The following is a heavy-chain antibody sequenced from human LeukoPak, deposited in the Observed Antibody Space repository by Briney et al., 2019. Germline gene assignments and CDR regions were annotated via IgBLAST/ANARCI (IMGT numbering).Heavy chain of an antibody. CDR1: GYTFTSYG. CDR2: ISAYNGNT. CDR3: ARDPRDSSGPYFDY. J-gene: IGHJ4*02. D-gene: IGHD3-22*01. V-gene: IGHV1-18*01. Sequence: GASVKVSCKASGYTFTSYGISWVRQAPGQGLEWMGWISAYNGNTNYAQKLQGRVTMTTGTSTSTAYMELRSLRSDDTAVYYCARDPRDSSGPYFDYWGQGTLVTVSS.